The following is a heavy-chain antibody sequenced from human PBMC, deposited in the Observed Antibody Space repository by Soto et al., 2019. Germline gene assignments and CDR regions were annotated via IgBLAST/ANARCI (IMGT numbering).Heavy chain of an antibody. CDR1: GGAFSGYY. Sequence: SETLSLTCVVYGGAFSGYYCIFIRHSPGKGLEWIGGINHRGSTNYNPSLESRVTISVDTSKNQFSLKLPSVTAADTAMYYCARDGFCTSTTCRVGNWFDPWGQGTLVTV. CDR2: INHRGST. CDR3: ARDGFCTSTTCRVGNWFDP. D-gene: IGHD2-2*01. V-gene: IGHV4-34*01. J-gene: IGHJ5*02.